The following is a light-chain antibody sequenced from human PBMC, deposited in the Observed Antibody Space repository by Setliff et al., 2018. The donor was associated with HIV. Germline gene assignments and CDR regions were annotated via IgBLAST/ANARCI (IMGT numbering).Light chain of an antibody. J-gene: IGLJ1*01. CDR1: NIGSKS. V-gene: IGLV3-21*04. CDR2: YDS. CDR3: QVWDSSSDHPGEV. Sequence: SYELAQLPSVSVAPGKTARITCGGNNIGSKSGHWYQQKPGQAPVLVIYYDSDRPSGIPARFSGSNSGNTAALTISWVEAGDEADYYCQVWDSSSDHPGEVFGTGTKVTVL.